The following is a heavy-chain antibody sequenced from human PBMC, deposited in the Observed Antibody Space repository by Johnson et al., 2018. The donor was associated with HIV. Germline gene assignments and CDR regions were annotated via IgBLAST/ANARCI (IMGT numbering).Heavy chain of an antibody. Sequence: VQLVESGGVLVQPGGSLRLSCAAHGFSVSSNFMSWVRQAPGKGLEWVSGITWNGGGIGYADSVRGRFTISRDNAKNSLYLQMNSLKAEDTALYYCARGGYCRSTNCYRGNAFDIWGPGTMVTVSS. CDR3: ARGGYCRSTNCYRGNAFDI. D-gene: IGHD2-2*01. V-gene: IGHV3-20*04. J-gene: IGHJ3*02. CDR1: GFSVSSNF. CDR2: ITWNGGGI.